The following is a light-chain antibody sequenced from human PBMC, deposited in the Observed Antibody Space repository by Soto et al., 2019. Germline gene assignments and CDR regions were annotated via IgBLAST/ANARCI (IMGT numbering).Light chain of an antibody. J-gene: IGKJ3*01. Sequence: DIVMTQSPLSLPVTPGEPASISCRSSQSLLHSNGYNYLDWYLQKPGQSPQLLIYLGSNRASGVPDRFSGSKSATSASLAITGLQAEDEGVYYCQSYDNTLSGPIYVFGTGT. CDR1: QSLLHSNGYNY. CDR2: LGS. CDR3: QSYDNTLSGPIYV. V-gene: IGKV2-28*01.